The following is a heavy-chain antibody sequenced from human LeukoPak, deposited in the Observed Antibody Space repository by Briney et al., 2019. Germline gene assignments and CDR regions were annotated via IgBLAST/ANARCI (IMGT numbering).Heavy chain of an antibody. CDR3: ARVLVDKAMAPCGY. V-gene: IGHV3-30*03. J-gene: IGHJ4*02. CDR1: GFTFSSYG. Sequence: GGSLRLSCAASGFTFSSYGMHWVRQAPGKGLEWVAVISYDGSNKYYADSVKGRFTISRDDSKNTLYLQMNSLRAEDTAVYYCARVLVDKAMAPCGYWGQGTLVTVSS. D-gene: IGHD5-18*01. CDR2: ISYDGSNK.